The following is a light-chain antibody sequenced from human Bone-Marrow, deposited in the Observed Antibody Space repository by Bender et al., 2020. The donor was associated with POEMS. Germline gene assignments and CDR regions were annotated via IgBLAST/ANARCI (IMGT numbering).Light chain of an antibody. CDR2: EVS. V-gene: IGLV2-23*02. CDR3: CSYSGSSYV. Sequence: QSALTQPASVSGSPGQSITISCTGTSSDVGSYNLVSWYQQHPGKAPKLMIYEVSKRPSGVPDRFSGSKSGNTASLTISGLQAEDETDFYCCSYSGSSYVFGTGTRVTV. J-gene: IGLJ1*01. CDR1: SSDVGSYNL.